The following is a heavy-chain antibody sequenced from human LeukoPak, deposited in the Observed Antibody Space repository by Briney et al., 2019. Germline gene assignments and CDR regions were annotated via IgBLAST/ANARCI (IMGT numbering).Heavy chain of an antibody. V-gene: IGHV1-8*01. CDR1: GYTFTSYD. J-gene: IGHJ6*02. Sequence: ASVKVSCKASGYTFTSYDINWVRQATGQGLEWMGWMNPNSGNTGYAQKFQGRVTMTRNTPISTAYMELSSLRSEDTAVYYCAGTYSSGWQTYYYYGMDVWGQGTTVTVSS. CDR2: MNPNSGNT. D-gene: IGHD6-19*01. CDR3: AGTYSSGWQTYYYYGMDV.